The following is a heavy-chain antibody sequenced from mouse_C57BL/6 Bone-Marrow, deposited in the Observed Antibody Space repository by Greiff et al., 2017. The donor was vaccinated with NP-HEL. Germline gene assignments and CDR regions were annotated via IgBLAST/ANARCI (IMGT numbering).Heavy chain of an antibody. CDR2: INYDGSST. CDR1: GFTFSDYY. CDR3: AREGGLRRRTYAMDY. V-gene: IGHV5-16*01. Sequence: EVQLVESEGGLVQPGSSMKLSCTASGFTFSDYYMAWVRQVPEKGLEWVANINYDGSSTYYLDSLKSRFIISRDNAKNIRYLQRSSLKSEDTATYYCAREGGLRRRTYAMDYWGQGTSVTVSS. D-gene: IGHD2-4*01. J-gene: IGHJ4*01.